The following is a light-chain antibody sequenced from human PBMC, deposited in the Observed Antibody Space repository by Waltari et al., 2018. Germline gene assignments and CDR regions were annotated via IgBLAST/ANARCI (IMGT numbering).Light chain of an antibody. Sequence: EIVLTQSPGTLSLSPGERATLSCRASQSVSSNYFAWYQQTPGQAPRLLIYGASSRATGIPDRFSGSGSGTDFTLTISRLEPEDFVVYYCQQYGSSPFTFGPGTNVDIK. CDR1: QSVSSNY. V-gene: IGKV3-20*01. CDR2: GAS. CDR3: QQYGSSPFT. J-gene: IGKJ3*01.